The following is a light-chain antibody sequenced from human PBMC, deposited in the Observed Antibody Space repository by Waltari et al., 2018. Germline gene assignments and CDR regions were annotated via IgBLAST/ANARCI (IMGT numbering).Light chain of an antibody. CDR1: QTLSSSD. J-gene: IGKJ1*01. CDR3: QQYGIPLWS. CDR2: RTS. V-gene: IGKV3-20*01. Sequence: EIVLTQSPDTLSLSPGERATLSGRARQTLSSSDLAWYQQKPCQAPRLLIYRTSSRATGIPDMFSGSGSGTDFSLTIDGLEPEDSAVYYCQQYGIPLWSFGQGTKVEIK.